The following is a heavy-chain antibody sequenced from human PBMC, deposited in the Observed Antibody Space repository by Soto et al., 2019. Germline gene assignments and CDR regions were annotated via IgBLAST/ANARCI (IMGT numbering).Heavy chain of an antibody. CDR2: ISSSSSTI. CDR3: ARDREYRSDNYAVYYGMDV. CDR1: GFTFSSYS. J-gene: IGHJ6*02. D-gene: IGHD4-4*01. V-gene: IGHV3-48*02. Sequence: GGSLRLSCAASGFTFSSYSMNWVRQAPGKGLEWVSYISSSSSTIYYADSVKGRFTISRDNAKNSLYLQMNSLRDEDTAVYYCARDREYRSDNYAVYYGMDVWGQGTTVTVSS.